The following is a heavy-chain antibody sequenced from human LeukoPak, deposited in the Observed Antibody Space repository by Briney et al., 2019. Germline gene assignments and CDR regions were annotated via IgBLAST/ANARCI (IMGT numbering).Heavy chain of an antibody. CDR1: GFTVRSNY. CDR3: AREGGDSMIQGVIAD. Sequence: GGSLRLSCSASGFTVRSNYMSWVRQAPGKGLEGVSFIYDGGATAYADSVKGRFIISRDNSKNTLYLQMNSLRAEDTALYYCAREGGDSMIQGVIADWGRGTLVTVSS. D-gene: IGHD3-10*01. CDR2: IYDGGAT. V-gene: IGHV3-53*01. J-gene: IGHJ4*02.